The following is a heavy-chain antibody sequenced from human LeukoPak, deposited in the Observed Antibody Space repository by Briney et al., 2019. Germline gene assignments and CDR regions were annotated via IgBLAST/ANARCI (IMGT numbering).Heavy chain of an antibody. Sequence: PGGSLRLSCAASGFTFSNSAMNWVRQAPGKGLEWVSSINNVGSHIYYADSVKGRFTISRDNSKNTLYLQMNRLRAEDTAVYYCAKDPVLRYFDWLPDYWGQGTLVTVSS. V-gene: IGHV3-21*04. J-gene: IGHJ4*02. CDR1: GFTFSNSA. D-gene: IGHD3-9*01. CDR3: AKDPVLRYFDWLPDY. CDR2: INNVGSHI.